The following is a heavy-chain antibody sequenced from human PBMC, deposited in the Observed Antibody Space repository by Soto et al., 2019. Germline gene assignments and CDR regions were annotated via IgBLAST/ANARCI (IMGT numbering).Heavy chain of an antibody. V-gene: IGHV1-46*02. CDR2: INPTGGAT. Sequence: QVQLVQSGAELQKPGASVRISCKASGYSFNRYYMHWMRQAPGQGLEWMGIINPTGGATTYAQKFQGRFTTTGDPSTTTVYMELRSLRPEDTAVYFCAREGFDYVLRHGMDVWGQGTPVTVSS. CDR1: GYSFNRYY. D-gene: IGHD3-16*01. CDR3: AREGFDYVLRHGMDV. J-gene: IGHJ6*02.